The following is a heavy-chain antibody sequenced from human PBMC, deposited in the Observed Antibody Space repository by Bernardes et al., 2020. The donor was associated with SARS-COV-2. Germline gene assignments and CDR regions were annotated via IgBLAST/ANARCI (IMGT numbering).Heavy chain of an antibody. V-gene: IGHV3-33*01. CDR1: GFTFSSYG. Sequence: GGSLRLSCAAFGFTFSSYGMHWFRQAPGKGLEWVAVIWYDGSNKYYADSVTGRFTISRDNSKNTLYLQMNSLRAEDTAVYYCARAGDGAFDIWGQGTMVTVSS. CDR3: ARAGDGAFDI. J-gene: IGHJ3*02. CDR2: IWYDGSNK.